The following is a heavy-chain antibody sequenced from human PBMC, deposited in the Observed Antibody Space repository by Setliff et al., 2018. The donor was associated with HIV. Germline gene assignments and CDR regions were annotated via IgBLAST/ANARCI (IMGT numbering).Heavy chain of an antibody. V-gene: IGHV1-2*02. CDR3: ARDWHYYDSSGYPMAMD. Sequence: ASVKVSCKASGYTFTDYYMHWVRQAPGQGLEWMGWINPNSGGTNYAQKFQGRVTMTRDTSISTAYMELSRLRSDDTAVYYCARDWHYYDSSGYPMAMDWGQGTLVTVSS. J-gene: IGHJ4*02. CDR2: INPNSGGT. D-gene: IGHD3-22*01. CDR1: GYTFTDYY.